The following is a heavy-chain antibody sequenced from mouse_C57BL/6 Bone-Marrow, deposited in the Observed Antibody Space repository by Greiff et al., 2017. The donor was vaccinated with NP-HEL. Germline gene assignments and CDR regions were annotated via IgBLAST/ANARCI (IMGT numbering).Heavy chain of an antibody. D-gene: IGHD1-1*01. CDR3: TRGSLLPRTWFAY. CDR1: GYTFTSYW. V-gene: IGHV1-5*01. Sequence: VQLQQSGTVLARPGASVKMSCKTSGYTFTSYWMHWVKQRPGQGLEWIGAIYPGNSDTSYNQKFKGKAKLTAVTSASTAYMELSSLTNEDSAVYYCTRGSLLPRTWFAYWGQGTLVTVSA. J-gene: IGHJ3*01. CDR2: IYPGNSDT.